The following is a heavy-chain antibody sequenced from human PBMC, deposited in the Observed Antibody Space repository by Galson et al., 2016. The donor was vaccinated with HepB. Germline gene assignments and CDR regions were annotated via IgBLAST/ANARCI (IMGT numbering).Heavy chain of an antibody. CDR2: TSWDDDT. V-gene: IGHV2-5*02. J-gene: IGHJ3*02. Sequence: PALVKPTQTLTLTCTFSGFSLSTYGEGVGWIRQPPGKALEWLALTSWDDDTRYSPSLKSRLTITKDTSKTQVVLTLINMDPVDTATYYCAHSFSYGFWNGYAGGRDDALDIWGQGTMITVSS. CDR1: GFSLSTYGEG. CDR3: AHSFSYGFWNGYAGGRDDALDI. D-gene: IGHD3-3*01.